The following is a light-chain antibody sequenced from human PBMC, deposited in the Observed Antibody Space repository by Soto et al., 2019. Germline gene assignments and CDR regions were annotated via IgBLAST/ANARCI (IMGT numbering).Light chain of an antibody. V-gene: IGLV2-18*01. CDR1: SSDVGDYNH. J-gene: IGLJ1*01. CDR3: NLYTRSNTYV. Sequence: QSALTQPPSVSGSPGQSVTISCTGTSSDVGDYNHVSWYQQSPGTVPKLIIYEVSSRPSGVPDRFSGSKSGNTASLTISGLQAEDEADYYCNLYTRSNTYVLGTGTKVTVL. CDR2: EVS.